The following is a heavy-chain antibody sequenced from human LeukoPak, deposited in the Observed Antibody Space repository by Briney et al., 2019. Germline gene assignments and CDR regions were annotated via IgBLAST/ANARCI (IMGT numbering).Heavy chain of an antibody. CDR3: ARDSTYYYFDY. Sequence: PGGSLRLSCAASGFXVSSNHINWVRQAPGKGLEWVSIIYTAGITYHYADSVKGRFTISRDTSTNTVYLQMSSLTDEDTTIYYCARDSTYYYFDYWGQGTLVTVSS. D-gene: IGHD1-26*01. V-gene: IGHV3-53*01. CDR2: IYTAGIT. J-gene: IGHJ4*02. CDR1: GFXVSSNH.